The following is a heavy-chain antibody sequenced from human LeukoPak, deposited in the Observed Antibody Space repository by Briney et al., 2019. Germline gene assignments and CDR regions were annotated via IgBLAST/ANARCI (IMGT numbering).Heavy chain of an antibody. CDR3: AKDQGYCSSTSCYLIVNGMDV. CDR2: TSGSGGST. J-gene: IGHJ6*02. V-gene: IGHV3-23*01. CDR1: GFTFSSYA. D-gene: IGHD2-2*01. Sequence: GGSLRLSCAASGFTFSSYAMSWVRQAPGKGLEWVSATSGSGGSTYYADSVKGRFTISRDNSKNTLYLQMNSLRAEDTAVYYCAKDQGYCSSTSCYLIVNGMDVWGQGTTVTVSS.